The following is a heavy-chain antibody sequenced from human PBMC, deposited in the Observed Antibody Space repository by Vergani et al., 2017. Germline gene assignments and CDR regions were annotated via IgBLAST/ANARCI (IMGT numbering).Heavy chain of an antibody. V-gene: IGHV4-39*01. CDR3: ARLYNALDY. Sequence: QVQLQESGPGLVKPSETLSLTCTVSGGSIRNSNSYWAWIRQPPGKGLEWIASIYDSGSNYSNPTLKSRVTISVDTSKNQFSLKMLSVTAADTAVYYCARLYNALDYWGPGTLVTISS. J-gene: IGHJ4*02. D-gene: IGHD1-14*01. CDR2: IYDSGSN. CDR1: GGSIRNSNSY.